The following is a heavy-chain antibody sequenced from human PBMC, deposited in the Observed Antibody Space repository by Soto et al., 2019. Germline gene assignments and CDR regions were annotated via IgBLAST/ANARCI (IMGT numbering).Heavy chain of an antibody. CDR2: INPATGDT. CDR1: GYVFTTSA. Sequence: QVLLVQSGAEVQKPGASVRIYCQASGYVFTTSALPWVRQAPGQSLEWMGWINPATGDTKYSQNVRGRVTFALDTSATTAYLDLRSLASHDTAVYYCARAAGRSKLLPYYFDPWGQGTLVTVSS. D-gene: IGHD3-22*01. J-gene: IGHJ5*02. CDR3: ARAAGRSKLLPYYFDP. V-gene: IGHV1-3*01.